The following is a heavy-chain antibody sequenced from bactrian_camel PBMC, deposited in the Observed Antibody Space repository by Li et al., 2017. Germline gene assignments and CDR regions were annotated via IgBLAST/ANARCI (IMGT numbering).Heavy chain of an antibody. Sequence: HVQLVESGGGSVQAGGSLRLSCRAKGTVYYDACVGWLRQAPGKEREAVAVIKLGTYIIYYADSVKGRFTISQDNAKNTVYLQMNNLQPEDTAMYYCAEGRGSRGEHCYSLNYWGQGTQVTVS. CDR3: AEGRGSRGEHCYSLNY. D-gene: IGHD6*01. CDR1: GTVYYDAC. V-gene: IGHV3S54*01. CDR2: IKLGTYII. J-gene: IGHJ4*01.